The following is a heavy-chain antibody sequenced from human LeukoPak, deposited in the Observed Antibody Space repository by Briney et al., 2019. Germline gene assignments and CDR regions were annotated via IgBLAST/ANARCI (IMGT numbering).Heavy chain of an antibody. CDR2: INHSGST. J-gene: IGHJ5*02. CDR3: ARVVSGRAVDP. D-gene: IGHD5-24*01. CDR1: GGSFSGYY. Sequence: SETLSLTCAVYGGSFSGYYWSWIRQPPGKGLEWIGEINHSGSTNYNPSLKSRVTISVDTSKNQFSLKLSSVTAADTAVYYCARVVSGRAVDPWGQGTLVTVSS. V-gene: IGHV4-34*01.